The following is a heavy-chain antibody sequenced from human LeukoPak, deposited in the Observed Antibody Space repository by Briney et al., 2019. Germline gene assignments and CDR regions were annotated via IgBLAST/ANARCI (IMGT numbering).Heavy chain of an antibody. Sequence: SETLSLTCTVSGGSISSYYWSWIRQPPGKGLEWIGYIYYSGSTNYNPSLKSRVTISVDTSKNRFSLKLSSVTAADTAVYYCARNYFPYYYYMDVWGKGTTVTVSS. J-gene: IGHJ6*03. CDR1: GGSISSYY. CDR3: ARNYFPYYYYMDV. D-gene: IGHD1-7*01. CDR2: IYYSGST. V-gene: IGHV4-59*12.